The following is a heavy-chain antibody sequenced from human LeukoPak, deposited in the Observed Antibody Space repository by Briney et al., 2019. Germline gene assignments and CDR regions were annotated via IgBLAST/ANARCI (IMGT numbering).Heavy chain of an antibody. V-gene: IGHV4-34*01. CDR1: GGSFSGYY. CDR3: ARSEVGLMVTTVFDY. D-gene: IGHD1-1*01. CDR2: INHSGST. J-gene: IGHJ4*02. Sequence: SETLSLTCAVYGGSFSGYYWSWIRQPPGKGLEWIGEINHSGSTNYNPSLKSRVTISVDTSKNQFSLKLSSVTAADTAVYYCARSEVGLMVTTVFDYWGQGTQVTVSS.